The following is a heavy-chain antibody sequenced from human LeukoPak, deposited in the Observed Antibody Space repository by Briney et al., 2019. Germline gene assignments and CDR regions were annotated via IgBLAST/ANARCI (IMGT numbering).Heavy chain of an antibody. D-gene: IGHD3-22*01. CDR1: GGSISSGGYS. CDR3: ASENYYDSSGYLI. Sequence: PSETPSLTCAVSGGSISSGGYSWSWIRQPPGKGLEWIGYIYHSGSTYYNPSLKSRVTISVDRSKNQFSLKLSSVTAADTAVYYCASENYYDSSGYLIWGQGTLVTVSS. J-gene: IGHJ4*02. CDR2: IYHSGST. V-gene: IGHV4-30-2*01.